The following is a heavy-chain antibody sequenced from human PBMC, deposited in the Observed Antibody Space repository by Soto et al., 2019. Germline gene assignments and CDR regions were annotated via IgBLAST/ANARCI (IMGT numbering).Heavy chain of an antibody. CDR3: ARWWLGGYDSYFDY. D-gene: IGHD5-12*01. V-gene: IGHV4-59*12. J-gene: IGHJ4*02. Sequence: PSETLSLSCTVSGGSISSYYWGWIRQPPGKGLEWIGDIYYSGSTNYNPSLKSRLTISIDASKNQFSLKLSSVTAADTAVYYCARWWLGGYDSYFDYWGQGALVTVSS. CDR1: GGSISSYY. CDR2: IYYSGST.